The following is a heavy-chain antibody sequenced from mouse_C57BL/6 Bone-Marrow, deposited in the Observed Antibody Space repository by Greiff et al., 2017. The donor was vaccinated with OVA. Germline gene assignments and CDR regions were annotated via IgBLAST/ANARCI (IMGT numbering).Heavy chain of an antibody. J-gene: IGHJ3*01. CDR2: IWSGGST. CDR1: GFSLTSYG. CDR3: ARFPPWFAY. V-gene: IGHV2-2*01. Sequence: VHLVESGPGLVQPSQSLSITCTVSGFSLTSYGVHWVRQSPGKGLEWLGVIWSGGSTDYNAAFISRLSISKDNSKSQVFFKMNSLQADDTAIYYCARFPPWFAYWGQGTLVTVSA.